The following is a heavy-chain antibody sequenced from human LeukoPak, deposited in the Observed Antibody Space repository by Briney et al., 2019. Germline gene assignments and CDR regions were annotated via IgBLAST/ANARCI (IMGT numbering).Heavy chain of an antibody. J-gene: IGHJ6*03. Sequence: ASVKVSCKASGYTFTGYYMHWVRQAPGQGLEWMGRINPNSGGTNYAQKFQGRVTMTRNTSISTAYMELSSLRSEDTAVYYCARRPIVVVPAAIKPPYYYYYMDVWGKGTTVTVSS. V-gene: IGHV1-2*06. D-gene: IGHD2-2*01. CDR1: GYTFTGYY. CDR2: INPNSGGT. CDR3: ARRPIVVVPAAIKPPYYYYYMDV.